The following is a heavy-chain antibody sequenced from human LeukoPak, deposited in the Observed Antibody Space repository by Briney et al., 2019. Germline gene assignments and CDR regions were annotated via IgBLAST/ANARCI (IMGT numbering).Heavy chain of an antibody. CDR1: GYTFTNYG. D-gene: IGHD3-22*01. CDR3: ARDRYYFDSSDYYFFDY. J-gene: IGHJ4*02. CDR2: ISAYNGNT. V-gene: IGHV1-18*01. Sequence: ASVTVSCKASGYTFTNYGISWVRQAPGQGLEWMGWISAYNGNTYYTQNLQGRVTMTTDTSTSTAYMELRSLRSDDTAMYYCARDRYYFDSSDYYFFDYWGQRTLVTVSS.